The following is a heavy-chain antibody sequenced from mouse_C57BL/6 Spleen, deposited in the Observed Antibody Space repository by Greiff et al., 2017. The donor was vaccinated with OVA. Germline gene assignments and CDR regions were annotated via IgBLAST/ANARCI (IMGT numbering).Heavy chain of an antibody. J-gene: IGHJ4*01. V-gene: IGHV1-15*01. Sequence: LVESGAELVRPGASVTLSCKASGYTFTDYEMHWVKQAPVHGLEWIGAIDPETGGTAYNQKFKGKAILTADKSSRTAYMAIRSLTSEDSDVYYCKEWGNYDYYAMDYWGQGTSVTVSS. CDR3: KEWGNYDYYAMDY. CDR2: IDPETGGT. D-gene: IGHD2-1*01. CDR1: GYTFTDYE.